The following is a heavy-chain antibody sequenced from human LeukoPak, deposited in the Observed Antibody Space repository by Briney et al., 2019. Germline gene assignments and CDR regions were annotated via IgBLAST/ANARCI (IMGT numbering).Heavy chain of an antibody. D-gene: IGHD2-2*01. J-gene: IGHJ4*01. V-gene: IGHV3-30*18. CDR2: ISYDGSNK. CDR3: AKDFGYCSRTSCYPTFEH. Sequence: GGSLRLSCAASGFTFSSYGMHWVRQAPGKGLEWVAVISYDGSNKYYADSVKGRFTISRDNSKNTLYLQMNSLRAEDTAVYYCAKDFGYCSRTSCYPTFEHWGQGTLVNVSS. CDR1: GFTFSSYG.